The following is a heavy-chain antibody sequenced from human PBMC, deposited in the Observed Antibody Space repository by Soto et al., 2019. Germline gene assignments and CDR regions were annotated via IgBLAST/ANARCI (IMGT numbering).Heavy chain of an antibody. V-gene: IGHV4-30-4*01. Sequence: VQLQESGPGLVKPSQTLSLTCTVSGGSINSGDYYWSWIRQPPGKGLEWIGYIYYSGSTYYNPSLKSRLTISVDTSKDQFSLKLSSVTAADTAVYYCARAYGSGWHVFDIWGQGTMVTVSS. J-gene: IGHJ3*02. CDR3: ARAYGSGWHVFDI. D-gene: IGHD6-19*01. CDR1: GGSINSGDYY. CDR2: IYYSGST.